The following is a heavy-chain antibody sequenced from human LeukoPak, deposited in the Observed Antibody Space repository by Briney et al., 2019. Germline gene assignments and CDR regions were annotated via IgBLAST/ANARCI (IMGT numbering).Heavy chain of an antibody. D-gene: IGHD3-10*01. CDR3: ARESESYYYGSGFDY. CDR1: GYTFTLYG. CDR2: ISAYNGNT. Sequence: GASVKVSCKDSGYTFTLYGISWVRQAPGQGLVWMGWISAYNGNTNYAQKLQGRVTMTTDTSTSTAYMELRSLRSDDTAVYYCARESESYYYGSGFDYWGQGTLVTVSS. J-gene: IGHJ4*02. V-gene: IGHV1-18*01.